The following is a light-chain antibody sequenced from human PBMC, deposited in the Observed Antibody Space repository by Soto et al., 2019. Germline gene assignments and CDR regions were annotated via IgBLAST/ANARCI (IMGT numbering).Light chain of an antibody. J-gene: IGKJ1*01. V-gene: IGKV1-5*03. CDR2: RVS. Sequence: DVQMTQSPSTLSASVGDRVTVTCRASQGINTWLAWYQQKPGKAPKLLIYRVSSLNSGVPSRFSGSGSGTEFTLTISSLQPDDFATYYCQQYNSYPRTFGQGTKVEVK. CDR1: QGINTW. CDR3: QQYNSYPRT.